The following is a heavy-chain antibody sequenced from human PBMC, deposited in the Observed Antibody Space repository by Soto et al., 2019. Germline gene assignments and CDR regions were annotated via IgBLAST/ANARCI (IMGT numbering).Heavy chain of an antibody. Sequence: QVQLVQSGAEVKKPGASVYVSCKASGYTFSDYYVHWVRQAPGQGLEWMGWINPNVGGTNYARKFQGRVTMTRDTSISTVYMKLTRLSPDDTAIYCCARGGCEVPRIPYDTWGQGTRVTVSS. V-gene: IGHV1-2*02. CDR1: GYTFSDYY. CDR2: INPNVGGT. D-gene: IGHD2-8*01. J-gene: IGHJ5*02. CDR3: ARGGCEVPRIPYDT.